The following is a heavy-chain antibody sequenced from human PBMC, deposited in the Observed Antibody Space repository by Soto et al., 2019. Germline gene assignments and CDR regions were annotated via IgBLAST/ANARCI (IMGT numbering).Heavy chain of an antibody. CDR1: GGTLSSYT. CDR2: IIPILGIA. D-gene: IGHD4-17*01. J-gene: IGHJ4*02. V-gene: IGHV1-69*02. CDR3: ARGLALTTTFYFDY. Sequence: SVKVSCKASGGTLSSYTISWVRQDPGQGLEWMGRIIPILGIANYAQKFQGRVTITADKSTSTAYMELSSLRSEDTAVYYCARGLALTTTFYFDYWGQGTLVTVSS.